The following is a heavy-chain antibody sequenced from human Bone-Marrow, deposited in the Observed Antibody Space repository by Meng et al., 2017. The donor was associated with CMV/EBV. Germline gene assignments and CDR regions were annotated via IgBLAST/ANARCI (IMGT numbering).Heavy chain of an antibody. J-gene: IGHJ6*02. CDR3: ARAAARQYFYYGMDV. CDR1: GFTFSTYS. CDR2: ISSSSDI. V-gene: IGHV3-21*01. Sequence: GGSLRLSCAASGFTFSTYSMNWVRQAPGKGLEWVSFISSSSDIYYADSVKGRFTISRDNAKNSLYLQMNSLRAEDTAVYYCARAAARQYFYYGMDVWGQGTTVTVSS. D-gene: IGHD6-13*01.